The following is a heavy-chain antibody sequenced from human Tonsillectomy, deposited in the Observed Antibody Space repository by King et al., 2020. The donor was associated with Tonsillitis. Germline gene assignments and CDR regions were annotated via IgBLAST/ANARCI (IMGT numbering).Heavy chain of an antibody. CDR3: ARDQRGSYDY. CDR1: GFMFGAYS. V-gene: IGHV3-43*01. J-gene: IGHJ4*02. CDR2: LNVGGGT. Sequence: VQLVESGGVVVQPGGSLRLSFAASGFMFGAYSIHWVRQPPGKGLEFVSLLNVGGGTYYADSVKGRFTLSRDNSKNSLFLQMNGLRPEDTAFYYCARDQRGSYDYWGQGTLVTVSS. D-gene: IGHD1-26*01.